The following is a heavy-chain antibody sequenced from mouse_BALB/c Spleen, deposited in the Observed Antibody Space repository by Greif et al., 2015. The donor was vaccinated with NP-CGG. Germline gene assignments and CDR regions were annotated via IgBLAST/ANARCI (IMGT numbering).Heavy chain of an antibody. CDR2: ISDGGSYT. V-gene: IGHV5-4*02. CDR3: ARDYFDY. Sequence: VQLKDSGGGLVKPGGSLKLSCAASGFTFSDYYMYWVRQTPEKRLEWVATISDGGSYTYYPDSVKGRFTISRDNAKNNLYLQMSSLKSEDTAMYYCARDYFDYWGQGTTLTVSS. CDR1: GFTFSDYY. J-gene: IGHJ2*01.